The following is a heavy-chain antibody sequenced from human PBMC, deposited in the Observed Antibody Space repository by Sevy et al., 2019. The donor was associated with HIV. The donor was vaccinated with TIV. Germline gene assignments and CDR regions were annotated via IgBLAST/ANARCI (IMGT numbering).Heavy chain of an antibody. J-gene: IGHJ6*02. Sequence: GGSLRLSCAASGFTFDDYAMHWVRQAPGKGLEWVSGISWNSGSIGYADSVKGRFTISRDNAKNSLYLQMNSLRAEDTALYYCVKDRRYSNFYGMDVWGQGTTVTVSS. CDR3: VKDRRYSNFYGMDV. CDR1: GFTFDDYA. CDR2: ISWNSGSI. V-gene: IGHV3-9*01. D-gene: IGHD6-13*01.